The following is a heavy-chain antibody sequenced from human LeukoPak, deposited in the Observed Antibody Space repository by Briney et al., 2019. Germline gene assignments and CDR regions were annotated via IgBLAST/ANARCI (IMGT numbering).Heavy chain of an antibody. CDR1: GFTFSSYA. Sequence: PGGSLRLSCAASGFTFSSYAMSWVRQAPGKGLEWVSAISGSGGSTYYADSVKGRFTISRDNSKNTLYLQMNSLRAEDTAVYYCARDRGGNPYYFDYWGQGTLVTVSS. V-gene: IGHV3-23*01. D-gene: IGHD3-10*01. CDR2: ISGSGGST. J-gene: IGHJ4*02. CDR3: ARDRGGNPYYFDY.